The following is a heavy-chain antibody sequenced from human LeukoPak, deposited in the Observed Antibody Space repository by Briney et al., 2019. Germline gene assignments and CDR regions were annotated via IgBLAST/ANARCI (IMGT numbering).Heavy chain of an antibody. V-gene: IGHV4-38-2*02. CDR1: GYSISSGYH. CDR2: IYHSGST. CDR3: ARDPEYYYDSSGYRDY. D-gene: IGHD3-22*01. J-gene: IGHJ4*02. Sequence: SETLSLTCTVSGYSISSGYHWGWIRQPPGKGLEWIGSIYHSGSTYYNPSLKSRVTISVDTSKNQFSLKLSSVTAADTAVYYCARDPEYYYDSSGYRDYWGQGTLVTVSS.